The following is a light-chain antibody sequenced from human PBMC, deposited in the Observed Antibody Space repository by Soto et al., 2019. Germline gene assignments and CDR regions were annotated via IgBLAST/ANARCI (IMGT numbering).Light chain of an antibody. CDR3: QQRSKWPIP. J-gene: IGKJ5*01. CDR1: QSLSSW. V-gene: IGKV1-5*01. Sequence: TASVGTRVSITCRASQSLSSWLAWYQQKPGQAPRLLIYDASIWASGVPSRFSGSGSGTDFTLTISSLEPEDFALYYCQQRSKWPIPFGQGTLPAIK. CDR2: DAS.